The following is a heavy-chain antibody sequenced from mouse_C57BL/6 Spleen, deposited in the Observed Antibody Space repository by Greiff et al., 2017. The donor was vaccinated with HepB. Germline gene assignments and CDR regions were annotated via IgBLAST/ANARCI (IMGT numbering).Heavy chain of an antibody. CDR2: IRNKANGYTT. Sequence: EVQVVESGGGLVQPGGSLSLSCAASGFTFTDYYMSWVRQPPGKALEWLGFIRNKANGYTTEYSASVKGRFTISRDNSQRILYLQMNALRAEDSATYYCARWGDYFDYWGQGTTLTVSS. V-gene: IGHV7-3*01. J-gene: IGHJ2*01. CDR1: GFTFTDYY. CDR3: ARWGDYFDY.